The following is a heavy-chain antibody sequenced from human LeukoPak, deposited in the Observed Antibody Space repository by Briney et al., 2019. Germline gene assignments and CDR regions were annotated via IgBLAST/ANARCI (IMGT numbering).Heavy chain of an antibody. D-gene: IGHD6-19*01. CDR1: GFTFSSYA. CDR2: ISGSGGST. V-gene: IGHV3-23*01. J-gene: IGHJ4*02. CDR3: AKVRWDNSGWYYLDS. Sequence: GGPLRLSCAASGFTFSSYAMSWVRQAPGKGLEWVSAISGSGGSTYYADSVKGRFTISRDNSKSTLLLQMNSLRAEDTAVYYCAKVRWDNSGWYYLDSWGQGTLVTVSS.